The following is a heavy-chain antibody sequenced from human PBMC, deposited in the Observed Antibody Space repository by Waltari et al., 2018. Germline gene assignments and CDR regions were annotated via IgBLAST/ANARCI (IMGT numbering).Heavy chain of an antibody. CDR1: DFSFSDYS. CDR3: ARDKEDRVDY. J-gene: IGHJ4*02. CDR2: ISSDGDSE. D-gene: IGHD3-22*01. V-gene: IGHV3-30*09. Sequence: QVQLVESGGGVVQPGGSLRLSCVASDFSFSDYSIHWVRQAPGKGLEWVSVISSDGDSERYEDSVKGRFAISRDNPGNTVYLQMNDLRAEDTGVYYCARDKEDRVDYWGQGILVSVSS.